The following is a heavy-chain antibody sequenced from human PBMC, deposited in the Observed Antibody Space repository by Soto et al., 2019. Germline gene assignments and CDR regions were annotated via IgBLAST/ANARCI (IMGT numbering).Heavy chain of an antibody. CDR2: ISSNGGSS. J-gene: IGHJ4*02. D-gene: IGHD1-26*01. CDR1: GFTFSNYA. V-gene: IGHV3-64*01. Sequence: EVQLVESGGGLVQPGGSLRLSCAASGFTFSNYAMHWVRQAPGKGLEYVSTISSNGGSSYYANSVKGRLTISRDNSKNTLYLQMGSLRAEDMAVYYCAVRVKGGTIDYWGQGTRVTVSS. CDR3: AVRVKGGTIDY.